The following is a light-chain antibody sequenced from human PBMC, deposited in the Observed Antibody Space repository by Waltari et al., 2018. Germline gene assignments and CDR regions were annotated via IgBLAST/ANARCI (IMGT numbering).Light chain of an antibody. CDR2: GAS. Sequence: EIVMTQSPATLSVSPGERATLSCRASQSASNNLAWYQQKPGQARRRLIYGASTRATGNPARFSGSGSGTEFTLSISSLQSEDFAIYFCQQYDNWPLYTFGQGTKLEIK. CDR3: QQYDNWPLYT. CDR1: QSASNN. J-gene: IGKJ2*01. V-gene: IGKV3-15*01.